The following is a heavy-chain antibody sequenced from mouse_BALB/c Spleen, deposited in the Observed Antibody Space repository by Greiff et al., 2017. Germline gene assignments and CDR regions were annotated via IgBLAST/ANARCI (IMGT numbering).Heavy chain of an antibody. V-gene: IGHV14-3*02. CDR1: GFNIKDTY. CDR2: IDPANGNT. CDR3: ARRGRLPFDY. J-gene: IGHJ2*01. Sequence: EVQVVESGAELVKPGASVKLSCTASGFNIKDTYMHWVKQRPEQGLEWIGRIDPANGNTKYDPKFQGKATITADTSSNTAYLQLSSLTSEDTAVYYCARRGRLPFDYWGQGTTLTVSS. D-gene: IGHD2-4*01.